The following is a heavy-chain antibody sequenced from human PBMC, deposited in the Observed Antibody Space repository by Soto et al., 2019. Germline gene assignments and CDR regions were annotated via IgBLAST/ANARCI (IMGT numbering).Heavy chain of an antibody. V-gene: IGHV4-59*12. J-gene: IGHJ4*02. Sequence: SETLSLTCTVPDGSISSYYWSWIRQPPGKGLEWIGYIYYSGSTNYNPSLKSRVSISVDPSKSQFSLRLSSVAAADTAVYYCASQVVSGRSFDYWGQGAQVTVSS. CDR3: ASQVVSGRSFDY. CDR2: IYYSGST. CDR1: DGSISSYY. D-gene: IGHD2-15*01.